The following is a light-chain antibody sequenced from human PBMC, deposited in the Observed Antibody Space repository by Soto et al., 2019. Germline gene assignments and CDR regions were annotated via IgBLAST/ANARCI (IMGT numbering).Light chain of an antibody. CDR1: QSVNSW. Sequence: DIQLTQSPSTLCASIGDRVSITCRASQSVNSWLAWYQQKPGKAPKLLIYTASILESGVSSRFSGSGSGTEFTLTIGGLQADDFATYYCQQYNSYSWTFGQGTKVDIK. V-gene: IGKV1-5*03. J-gene: IGKJ1*01. CDR3: QQYNSYSWT. CDR2: TAS.